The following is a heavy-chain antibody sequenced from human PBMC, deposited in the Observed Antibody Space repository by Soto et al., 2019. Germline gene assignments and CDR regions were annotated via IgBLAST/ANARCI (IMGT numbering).Heavy chain of an antibody. CDR2: IHHSGST. D-gene: IGHD5-12*01. V-gene: IGHV4-38-2*01. CDR1: GYPISSGYY. J-gene: IGHJ4*02. CDR3: ARSSGYVPGGY. Sequence: KASETLSLTCAVSGYPISSGYYWGWIRQPPGKGLEWIGIIHHSGSTYYNPSLRSRITISVDTSKNQFSLKMPSVTAADTAVYYCARSSGYVPGGYWGQGILVTSPQ.